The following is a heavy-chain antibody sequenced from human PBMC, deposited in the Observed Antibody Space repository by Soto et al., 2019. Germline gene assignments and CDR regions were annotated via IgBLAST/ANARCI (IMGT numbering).Heavy chain of an antibody. CDR2: ISYDGTNK. D-gene: IGHD3-22*01. V-gene: IGHV3-30-3*01. CDR1: GFTFSSYA. J-gene: IGHJ4*02. Sequence: WSPRLSCAASGFTFSSYAVHWVRQAPGKGLEWVTVISYDGTNKYYVDSVKGRFTISRDNSRNTLYLQMNSLRAEDTAVYYCARDRTYHDPSGNYGGSGFDYWGLGTMVTVSS. CDR3: ARDRTYHDPSGNYGGSGFDY.